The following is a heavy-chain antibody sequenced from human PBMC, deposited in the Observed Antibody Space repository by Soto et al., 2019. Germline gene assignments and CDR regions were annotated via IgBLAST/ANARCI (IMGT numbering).Heavy chain of an antibody. CDR3: NKEKGY. J-gene: IGHJ4*02. V-gene: IGHV3-15*07. Sequence: GGSLRLSCAASGFTFTNAWMNWVRQAPGKGLEWVGRIRSKTDGGTPDYAAPVKGRFTISRDDSKNTLYVQMNSLKTEDTAIYYCNKEKGYWGQGALVTVSS. CDR1: GFTFTNAW. CDR2: IRSKTDGGTP.